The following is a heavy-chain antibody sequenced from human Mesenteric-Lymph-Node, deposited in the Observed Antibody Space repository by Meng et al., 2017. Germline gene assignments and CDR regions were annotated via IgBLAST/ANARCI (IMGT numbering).Heavy chain of an antibody. CDR1: GGSFSGYY. V-gene: IGHV4-34*01. Sequence: SETLSLTCAVYGGSFSGYYWSWIRQPPGKGLEWIGEINHSGSTNCNPSLKSRVTISVDTSKNQFSLKLSSVTAADTAVYYCARTSHSGWYVRPPYYYYYGMDVWGQGTTVTVSS. CDR2: INHSGST. CDR3: ARTSHSGWYVRPPYYYYYGMDV. D-gene: IGHD6-19*01. J-gene: IGHJ6*02.